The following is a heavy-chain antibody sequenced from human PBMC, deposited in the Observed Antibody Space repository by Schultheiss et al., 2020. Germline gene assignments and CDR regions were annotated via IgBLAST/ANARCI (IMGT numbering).Heavy chain of an antibody. J-gene: IGHJ4*02. CDR1: GFIFSRFE. D-gene: IGHD1-26*01. V-gene: IGHV3-48*03. CDR3: ARDGLLGYFDY. CDR2: ISSSGSAM. Sequence: GESLKISCAGSGFIFSRFEMNWVRQAPGKGLEWISYISSSGSAMFYGDSVRGRFAVSRDNAKNSLYLQMNSLRAEDTAVYYCARDGLLGYFDYWGQGTLVTVSS.